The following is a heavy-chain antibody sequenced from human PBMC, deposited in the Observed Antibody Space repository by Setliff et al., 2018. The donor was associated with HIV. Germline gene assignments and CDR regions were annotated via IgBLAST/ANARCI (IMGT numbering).Heavy chain of an antibody. Sequence: SETLSLTCTVSGGSISSYYWSWTRQPPGKGLEWIGYIYTSGSTNYNPSLRSRVTISVDTSKNQFSLKLTSVTPADTAVYYCASGEYSYGYRFDYWGQGTLVTVSS. CDR3: ASGEYSYGYRFDY. D-gene: IGHD5-18*01. CDR2: IYTSGST. CDR1: GGSISSYY. V-gene: IGHV4-59*01. J-gene: IGHJ4*02.